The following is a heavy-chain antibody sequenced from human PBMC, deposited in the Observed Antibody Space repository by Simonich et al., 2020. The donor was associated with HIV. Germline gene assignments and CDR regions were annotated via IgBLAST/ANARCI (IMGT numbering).Heavy chain of an antibody. J-gene: IGHJ4*02. Sequence: EVQLVESGGGLVKPGGSLRLSCAASGFTFSSYRMNWVRQDPGKGLEWVSSISSSSSYIYYADSVKGRFTISRDNAKNSRYLQMNSLRAEDTAVYYCARDGRKGSSTSCSDYWGQGTLVTVSS. CDR3: ARDGRKGSSTSCSDY. CDR1: GFTFSSYR. V-gene: IGHV3-21*01. CDR2: ISSSSSYI. D-gene: IGHD2-2*01.